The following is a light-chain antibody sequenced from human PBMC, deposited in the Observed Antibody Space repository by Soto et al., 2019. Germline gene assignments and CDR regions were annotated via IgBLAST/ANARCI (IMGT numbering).Light chain of an antibody. Sequence: DIQLTQSPSFLSASIGDRVTITCRASQGISSYLAWYQQKPGKAPKLLIYAASTLQSGVPSTFSGSGSGTEFTLTISSLQPEDFATYYCQQVNTYPWTFGQGTKVEIK. CDR1: QGISSY. J-gene: IGKJ1*01. CDR2: AAS. CDR3: QQVNTYPWT. V-gene: IGKV1-9*01.